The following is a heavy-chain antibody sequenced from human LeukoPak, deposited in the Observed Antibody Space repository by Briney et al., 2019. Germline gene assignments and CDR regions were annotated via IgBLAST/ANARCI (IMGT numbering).Heavy chain of an antibody. J-gene: IGHJ4*02. CDR3: ARGNYYDSSGYYFGYFDY. CDR2: IYYSGST. Sequence: PSETLSLTCTVSGGSISSGGYYWSWIRQHPGKGLEWIGYIYYSGSTYCNPSLKSRVTISVDTSKNQFSLKLSSVTAADTAVYYCARGNYYDSSGYYFGYFDYWGQGTLVTVSS. D-gene: IGHD3-22*01. CDR1: GGSISSGGYY. V-gene: IGHV4-31*03.